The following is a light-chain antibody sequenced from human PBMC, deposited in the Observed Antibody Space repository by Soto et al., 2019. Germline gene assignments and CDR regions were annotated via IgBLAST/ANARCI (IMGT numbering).Light chain of an antibody. J-gene: IGKJ1*01. V-gene: IGKV1-5*01. Sequence: DIQMTQSPSTLSASVGDRVTITCRASQSISSWLAWYQQKPGKAPKLLIYDASRLESGVPSRFSGSGSGTEFTLTISSLQPDDFATYYCQKYNSWTFRQGTKVEIK. CDR2: DAS. CDR1: QSISSW. CDR3: QKYNSWT.